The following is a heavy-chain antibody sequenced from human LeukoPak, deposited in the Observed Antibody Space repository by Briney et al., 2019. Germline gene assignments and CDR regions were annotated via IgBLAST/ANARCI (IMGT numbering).Heavy chain of an antibody. CDR1: GFSLSTTAVG. D-gene: IGHD6-19*01. V-gene: IGHV2-5*01. CDR3: AHSRRYNSGWYSHY. J-gene: IGHJ4*02. Sequence: SGPTLVNPTQTLTLTCTFSGFSLSTTAVGVGWIRQPPGKALEWLALIFWNDDNRYTPSLRSRLTITKDTSKNQVVLTMTNMDPVDTATYYCAHSRRYNSGWYSHYWGQGTLVTVSS. CDR2: IFWNDDN.